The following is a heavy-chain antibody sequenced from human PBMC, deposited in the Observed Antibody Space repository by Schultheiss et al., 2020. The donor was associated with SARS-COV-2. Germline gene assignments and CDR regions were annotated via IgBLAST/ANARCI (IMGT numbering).Heavy chain of an antibody. CDR3: ARDYSSGYLDY. CDR1: GGSISSYY. CDR2: IYYSGST. J-gene: IGHJ4*02. V-gene: IGHV4-59*01. D-gene: IGHD6-19*01. Sequence: SQTLSLTCTVSGGSISSYYWSWIRQPAGKGLEWIGYIYYSGSTNYNPSLKSRVTISVDTSKNQFSLKLSSVTAADTAVYYCARDYSSGYLDYWGQGTLVTVST.